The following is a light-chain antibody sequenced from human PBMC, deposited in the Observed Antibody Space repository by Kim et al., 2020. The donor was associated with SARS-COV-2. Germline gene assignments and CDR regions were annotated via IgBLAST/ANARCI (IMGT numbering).Light chain of an antibody. J-gene: IGKJ2*01. CDR2: AAS. Sequence: DIQMTQSPSSLAASVGDRVTITCRASQGIYSWVAWYQQKPEKAPVPLIYAASNLQNGVPSRFSGSGYGTDFTLTINTLQPEDFATYYRQQYDKYPHTLGQGTKL. CDR1: QGIYSW. V-gene: IGKV1D-16*01. CDR3: QQYDKYPHT.